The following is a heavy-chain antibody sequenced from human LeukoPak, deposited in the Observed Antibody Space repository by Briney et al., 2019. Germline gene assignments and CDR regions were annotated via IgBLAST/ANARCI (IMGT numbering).Heavy chain of an antibody. V-gene: IGHV4-34*01. CDR1: GGSFSGYY. CDR3: ARARYSYGKYFDY. J-gene: IGHJ4*02. CDR2: INHSGST. Sequence: SETLSLTGAVYGGSFSGYYWSWIRQHPGKGLEWIGEINHSGSTNYNPSLKSRVTISVDTSKNQFSLKLSSVTAADTAVYYCARARYSYGKYFDYWGQGTLVTVSS. D-gene: IGHD5-18*01.